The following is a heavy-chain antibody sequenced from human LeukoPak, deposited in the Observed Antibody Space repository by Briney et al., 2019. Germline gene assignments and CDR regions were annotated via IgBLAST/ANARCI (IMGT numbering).Heavy chain of an antibody. V-gene: IGHV3-21*01. D-gene: IGHD1-26*01. CDR3: ARDPSSGSYYVGFFYYYYMDV. J-gene: IGHJ6*03. CDR1: GFTFSSYW. CDR2: ISSSSSYI. Sequence: GGSLRLSCAASGFTFSSYWMSWVRQAPGKGLEWVSSISSSSSYIYYADSVKGRFTISRDNAKNSLYLQMNGLRAEDTAVYYCARDPSSGSYYVGFFYYYYMDVWGKGTTVTVSS.